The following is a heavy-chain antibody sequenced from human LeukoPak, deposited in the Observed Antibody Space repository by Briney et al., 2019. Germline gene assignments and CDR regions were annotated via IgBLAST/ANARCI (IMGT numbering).Heavy chain of an antibody. V-gene: IGHV3-30*18. J-gene: IGHJ4*02. CDR1: GFTFSSYG. CDR3: AKFSRGFSSGSYWALDY. D-gene: IGHD3-10*01. Sequence: GGSLRLSCAASGFTFSSYGMHWVRQAPGKGLEWVAVISYDGSNKYYADSVKGRFTISRDNSKNTLYLQMNSLRAEDTAVYYCAKFSRGFSSGSYWALDYWGQGTLVTVSS. CDR2: ISYDGSNK.